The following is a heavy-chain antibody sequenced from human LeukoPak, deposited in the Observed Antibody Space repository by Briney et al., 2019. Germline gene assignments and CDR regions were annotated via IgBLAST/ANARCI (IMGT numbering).Heavy chain of an antibody. Sequence: SETLSLTCTVSGGSVSSGSYYWSWIRQPPGKGLEWIGYIYYSGSTNYNPSLKSRVTISVDTSKNQFSLTPSSVTAADTAVYYCASRKSGSYFPSIDYWGQGTLVTVSS. J-gene: IGHJ4*02. CDR2: IYYSGST. CDR3: ASRKSGSYFPSIDY. D-gene: IGHD1-26*01. V-gene: IGHV4-61*01. CDR1: GGSVSSGSYY.